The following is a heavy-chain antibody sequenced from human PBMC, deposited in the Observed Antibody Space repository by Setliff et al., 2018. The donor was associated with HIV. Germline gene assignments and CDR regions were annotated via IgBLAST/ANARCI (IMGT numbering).Heavy chain of an antibody. CDR3: ARGGRSTVVTWAWFDA. CDR1: GGSLSGYY. V-gene: IGHV4-34*01. J-gene: IGHJ5*02. CDR2: VNHGRST. Sequence: PSETLSLTCAVSGGSLSGYYWSWIRQPPGKGLEWIGEVNHGRSTNNNPSLKSRVTISGDTTKNQFSLKLTSVTAADTAVYYCARGGRSTVVTWAWFDAWGQGTLVTVSS. D-gene: IGHD4-4*01.